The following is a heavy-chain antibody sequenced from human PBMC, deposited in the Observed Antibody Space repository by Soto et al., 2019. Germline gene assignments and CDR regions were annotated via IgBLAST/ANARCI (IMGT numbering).Heavy chain of an antibody. J-gene: IGHJ4*02. D-gene: IGHD1-7*01. CDR3: ARDMTRTVVPYFDF. CDR2: IIPIYGAA. V-gene: IGHV1-69*06. Sequence: SVKVSCKASGGTFSNYVVNWVRQAPGQGLEWMGRIIPIYGAANYAQKFQGRVTITADKSTSTSYMELSGLRSEDTAVYYCARDMTRTVVPYFDFWGQGTLVTVSS. CDR1: GGTFSNYV.